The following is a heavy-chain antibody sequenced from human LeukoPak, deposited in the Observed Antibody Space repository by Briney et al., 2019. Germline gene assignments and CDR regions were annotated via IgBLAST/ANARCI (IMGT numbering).Heavy chain of an antibody. CDR3: AREITGAGDDAFDI. V-gene: IGHV3-20*01. D-gene: IGHD7-27*01. CDR2: INWNGGST. Sequence: GGSLRLSCAASGFTFDDYGMSWVRQAPGKGLEWVSGINWNGGSTGYADSVKGRFTISRDNAKNSLYLQMNSLRAEDTALYHCAREITGAGDDAFDIWGQGTMVTVSS. J-gene: IGHJ3*02. CDR1: GFTFDDYG.